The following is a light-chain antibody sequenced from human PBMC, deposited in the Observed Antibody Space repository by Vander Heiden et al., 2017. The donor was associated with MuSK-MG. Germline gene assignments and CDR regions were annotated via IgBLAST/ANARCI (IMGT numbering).Light chain of an antibody. CDR3: QQSYSYLS. V-gene: IGKV1-39*01. Sequence: DIQMTQSPSSLSASVGDRVTITCRASQSITMYLNWYQKKPGKAPKLLIYAASNLQSGVPSRFRGSGSGTEFTLTISRLQPEDFGTYYCQQSYSYLSFGQGTRLEIK. CDR1: QSITMY. J-gene: IGKJ5*01. CDR2: AAS.